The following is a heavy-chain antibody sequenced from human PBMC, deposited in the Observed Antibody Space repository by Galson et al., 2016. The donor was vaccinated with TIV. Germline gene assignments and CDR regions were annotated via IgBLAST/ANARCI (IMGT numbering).Heavy chain of an antibody. J-gene: IGHJ6*02. D-gene: IGHD2-21*01. CDR2: VSSGYAT. Sequence: SLRLSCAASGFSVSDNYINWVRQAPGKGLEWVSIVSSGYATNNADSVKGRFTMSRDNSKNTLYLHMSRLRVEDTAVYYCARERRHCGDNCYLSYYFAMDVWGQGTTVTVSS. CDR1: GFSVSDNY. CDR3: ARERRHCGDNCYLSYYFAMDV. V-gene: IGHV3-66*02.